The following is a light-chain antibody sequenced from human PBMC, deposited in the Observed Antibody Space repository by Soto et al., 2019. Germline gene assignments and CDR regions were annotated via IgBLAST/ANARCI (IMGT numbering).Light chain of an antibody. Sequence: EVVLTQSPGTLSVSPGERVTLSCRASQTVGRNYLAWYQQKPGQAPRLLIHGASDRATGIPDRFSGSGSGTDFTLTISRLEPEDFAVYYCQHYATSPLTFGGGTKVDTK. V-gene: IGKV3-20*01. CDR2: GAS. CDR1: QTVGRNY. CDR3: QHYATSPLT. J-gene: IGKJ4*01.